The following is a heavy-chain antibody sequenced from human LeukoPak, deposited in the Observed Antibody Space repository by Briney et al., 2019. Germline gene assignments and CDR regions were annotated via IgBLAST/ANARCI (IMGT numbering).Heavy chain of an antibody. D-gene: IGHD3-22*01. CDR1: GYSFTSYW. Sequence: GESLKISCMGSGYSFTSYWIGWVRQMPGKGLEWMGIIYPGDSDTRYSPSFQGQVTISADKSISTAYLQWSSLKASDTAMYYCARTNYYGSSGYYYAEYFQHWGQGTLVTVSS. J-gene: IGHJ1*01. CDR2: IYPGDSDT. CDR3: ARTNYYGSSGYYYAEYFQH. V-gene: IGHV5-51*01.